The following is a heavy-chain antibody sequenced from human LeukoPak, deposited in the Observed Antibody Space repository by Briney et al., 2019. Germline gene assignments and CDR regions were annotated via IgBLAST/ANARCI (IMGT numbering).Heavy chain of an antibody. V-gene: IGHV3-21*01. J-gene: IGHJ4*02. CDR1: GFTFSSYS. CDR3: ARDSVDIVVVPAAFSY. CDR2: ISSSSSSYI. D-gene: IGHD2-2*03. Sequence: GGSLRLSCAASGFTFSSYSMNWVRQAPGKGLEWVSSISSSSSSYIYYADSVKGRFTISRDNAKNSLYLQMNSLRAEDTAVYYCARDSVDIVVVPAAFSYWGQGTLVTVSS.